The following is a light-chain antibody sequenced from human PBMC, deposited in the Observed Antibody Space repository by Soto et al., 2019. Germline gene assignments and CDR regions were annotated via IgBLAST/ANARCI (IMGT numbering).Light chain of an antibody. CDR1: SSDVGAYTF. CDR2: EVT. Sequence: QSALTQPASVSGSPGQSITISCTGTSSDVGAYTFVSWYQQHPDKAPKLMIYEVTNRPSGVSNRFSGSKSGNTASLTISGLQAEDEANYYCSSYTDSSTLLFGGGTKLTVL. V-gene: IGLV2-14*03. J-gene: IGLJ2*01. CDR3: SSYTDSSTLL.